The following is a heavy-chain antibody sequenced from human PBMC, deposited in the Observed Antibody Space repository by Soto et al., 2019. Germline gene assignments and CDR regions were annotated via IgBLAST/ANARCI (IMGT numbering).Heavy chain of an antibody. CDR3: ARTAPMDAGDKYYYDF. D-gene: IGHD3-16*01. Sequence: ASVKVSCKTSGGTFSTFGISWVRQAPGQGLEWMGGIIPFFGTAEYSQKFEDRITITADESTNTVYMDLRSLTSEDTAIYYCARTAPMDAGDKYYYDFWGQGALVTVSS. CDR1: GGTFSTFG. CDR2: IIPFFGTA. V-gene: IGHV1-69*13. J-gene: IGHJ4*02.